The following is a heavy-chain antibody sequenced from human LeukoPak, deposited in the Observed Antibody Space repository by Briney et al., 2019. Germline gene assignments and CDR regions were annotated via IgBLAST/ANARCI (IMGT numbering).Heavy chain of an antibody. CDR2: ISPKSGGT. J-gene: IGHJ5*02. Sequence: ASVKVSCKASGYTFTGYYMHWVRQAPGQGLEWMGWISPKSGGTNYAQKFQGRVTMTRDTSISTAYMELSRLRSDDTAVYYCASLYYCSGGSCSNWFDPWGQGTLVTVSS. CDR3: ASLYYCSGGSCSNWFDP. CDR1: GYTFTGYY. V-gene: IGHV1-2*02. D-gene: IGHD2-15*01.